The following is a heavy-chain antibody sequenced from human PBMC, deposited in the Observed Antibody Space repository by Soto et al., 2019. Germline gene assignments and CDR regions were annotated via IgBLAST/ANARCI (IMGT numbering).Heavy chain of an antibody. CDR1: CGSFSGYY. CDR3: ARGKLGYCSSTSCSTIFGVVTTSPQLEY. D-gene: IGHD2-2*01. CDR2: INHSGST. J-gene: IGHJ4*02. Sequence: PSETLSLTCAVYCGSFSGYYWIWILQPPGKGLDWIGEINHSGSTNYNPSLKSRVTISVDTSKNQFSLKLSSVTAADTAVYYCARGKLGYCSSTSCSTIFGVVTTSPQLEYWGQGTLVTVFS. V-gene: IGHV4-34*01.